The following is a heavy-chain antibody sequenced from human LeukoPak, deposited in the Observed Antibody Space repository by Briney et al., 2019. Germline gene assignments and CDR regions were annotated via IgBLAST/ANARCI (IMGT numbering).Heavy chain of an antibody. Sequence: SETLSLTCTVSGGSISSYYWSWIRQPPGKGLEWIGYIYYSGSTNYNPSLKSRVTISVDTSKNQFSLKLSSVTAADTAVYYCARGVDTALLFDYWGQGTLVTVSS. CDR3: ARGVDTALLFDY. D-gene: IGHD5-18*01. J-gene: IGHJ4*02. CDR1: GGSISSYY. CDR2: IYYSGST. V-gene: IGHV4-59*01.